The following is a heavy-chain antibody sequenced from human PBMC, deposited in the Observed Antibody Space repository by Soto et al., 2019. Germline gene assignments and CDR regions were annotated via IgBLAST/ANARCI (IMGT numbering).Heavy chain of an antibody. J-gene: IGHJ4*02. CDR3: AHIDPEIVTVGGHGGFDY. D-gene: IGHD5-12*01. CDR1: GFSLTSGVG. Sequence: QITLKESGPTLVRPPQTLTLTCTFSGFSLTSGVGVGWIRQPPGKALEWLALIYWDDDKRYSPSLKNRLTITKAPSXXPXFLTMTNVGPVDTATYFCAHIDPEIVTVGGHGGFDYWGQGTLVTVSS. V-gene: IGHV2-5*02. CDR2: IYWDDDK.